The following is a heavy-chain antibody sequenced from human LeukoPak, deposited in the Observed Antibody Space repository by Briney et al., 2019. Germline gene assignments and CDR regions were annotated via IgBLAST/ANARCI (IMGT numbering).Heavy chain of an antibody. V-gene: IGHV4-30-2*01. Sequence: SETLSLTCAVSGGSISRGGYSWSWIRQPPGKGLEWIGYIYHSGSTYYNPSVKSRVTRSVDRSKTQFSLKLSSVNAADTAVYYCARYCSSTSCYQTDSFDYWGQGTLVTVSS. J-gene: IGHJ4*02. CDR1: GGSISRGGYS. D-gene: IGHD2-2*01. CDR2: IYHSGST. CDR3: ARYCSSTSCYQTDSFDY.